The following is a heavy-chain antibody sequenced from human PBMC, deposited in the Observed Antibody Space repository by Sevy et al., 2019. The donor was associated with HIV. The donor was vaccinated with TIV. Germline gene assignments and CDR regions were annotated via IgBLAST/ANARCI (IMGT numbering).Heavy chain of an antibody. CDR1: GFTFSSYS. J-gene: IGHJ6*02. CDR2: ISSSSSTI. Sequence: GSLRLSCAASGFTFSSYSMNWVRQAPGKGLEWVSYISSSSSTIYYADSVKGRFTISRDNAKNSLYLQMNSLRAEDTAVYYCARDSSEQWLVGYYGMDVWGQRTTVTVSS. CDR3: ARDSSEQWLVGYYGMDV. D-gene: IGHD6-19*01. V-gene: IGHV3-48*01.